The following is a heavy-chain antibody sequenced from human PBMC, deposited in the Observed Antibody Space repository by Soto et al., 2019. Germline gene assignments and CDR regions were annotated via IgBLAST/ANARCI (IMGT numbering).Heavy chain of an antibody. CDR3: ARWDSSGWQGVYYGMDV. CDR2: TYYRSKWYN. D-gene: IGHD6-19*01. Sequence: PSQTLSLTCAISGDSVSSNSAAWNWIRQSPSRGPEWLGRTYYRSKWYNDYAVSVKSRITINPDTSKNQFSLQLNSVTPEDTAVYYCARWDSSGWQGVYYGMDVWGQGXTVTVYS. V-gene: IGHV6-1*01. J-gene: IGHJ6*02. CDR1: GDSVSSNSAA.